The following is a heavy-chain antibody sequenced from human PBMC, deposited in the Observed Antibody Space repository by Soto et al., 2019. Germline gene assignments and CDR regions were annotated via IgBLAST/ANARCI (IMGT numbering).Heavy chain of an antibody. Sequence: GSLRLSCAASGFTFSNAWMSWVRQAPGKGLEWVGRIKSKTDGGTTDYAAPVKGRFTISRDDSKNTLYLQVNSLKTEDTAVYYCTTDYPRSLPGYWGQGTLVTVSS. CDR3: TTDYPRSLPGY. J-gene: IGHJ4*02. CDR1: GFTFSNAW. CDR2: IKSKTDGGTT. V-gene: IGHV3-15*01.